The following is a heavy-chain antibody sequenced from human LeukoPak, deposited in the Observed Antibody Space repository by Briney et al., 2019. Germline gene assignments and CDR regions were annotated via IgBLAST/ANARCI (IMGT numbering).Heavy chain of an antibody. J-gene: IGHJ4*02. CDR2: IAYDGSNK. CDR1: GLTFSSYG. Sequence: GASLRLSWAGSGLTFSSYGMHWVRQAPVKGLEWVAAIAYDGSNKYYADSVKGRFTISRDNYKNTLYLQMNSLTAEDTAVYYCATALEHYYDRSGYYLGYWGQGTLVTVSS. V-gene: IGHV3-30*04. CDR3: ATALEHYYDRSGYYLGY. D-gene: IGHD3-22*01.